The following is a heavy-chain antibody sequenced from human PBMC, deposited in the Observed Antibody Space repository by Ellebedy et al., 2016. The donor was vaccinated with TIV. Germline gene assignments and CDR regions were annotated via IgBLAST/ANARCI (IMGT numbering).Heavy chain of an antibody. CDR2: VSYIGGT. J-gene: IGHJ4*02. CDR3: ARVTIGQDSGSYFDS. V-gene: IGHV4-39*01. Sequence: SETLSLTCAVSGDSISSGSHFWGWIRRPPGKGPQWIATVSYIGGTSYNPSLRSRVTMSVDASKTQFSLRLTSVTAADTGVYYCARVTIGQDSGSYFDSWGQGTLVTVSS. CDR1: GDSISSGSHF. D-gene: IGHD5-12*01.